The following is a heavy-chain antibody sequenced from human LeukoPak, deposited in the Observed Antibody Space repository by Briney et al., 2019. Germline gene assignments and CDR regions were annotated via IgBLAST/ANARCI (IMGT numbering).Heavy chain of an antibody. J-gene: IGHJ4*02. Sequence: GGSLRLSCAASGFTISSYAMSWVRQAPGKGLEWVSAISGSGGSTYYADSVKGRFTISRDNSKNTLYLQMNSLRAEDTAVYYCAKAGGFSGSYDWGQGTLVTVSS. CDR2: ISGSGGST. CDR1: GFTISSYA. V-gene: IGHV3-23*01. CDR3: AKAGGFSGSYD. D-gene: IGHD1-26*01.